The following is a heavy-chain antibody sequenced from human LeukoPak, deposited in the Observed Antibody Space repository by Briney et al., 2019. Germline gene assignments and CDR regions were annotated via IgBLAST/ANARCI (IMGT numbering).Heavy chain of an antibody. Sequence: GGSLRLSCAASGFTFSSYVMHWVRQAPGKGLEWVAVIWYDGSNKYYADSVKGRFTISRDNSKNTLYLQMNSLRAEDTAVYYCARSQDSSSSGTFDYWGQGTLVTVSS. CDR3: ARSQDSSSSGTFDY. CDR1: GFTFSSYV. CDR2: IWYDGSNK. V-gene: IGHV3-33*01. J-gene: IGHJ4*02. D-gene: IGHD6-6*01.